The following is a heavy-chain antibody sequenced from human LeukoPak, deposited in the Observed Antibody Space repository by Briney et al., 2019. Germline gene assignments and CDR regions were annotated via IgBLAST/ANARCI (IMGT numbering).Heavy chain of an antibody. D-gene: IGHD3-10*01. V-gene: IGHV3-21*04. Sequence: GGSLRLSCAASGFNLNSYMLNWVRQAPGKGLEWVSSISSTGSYIYYADSVKGRFTMSRDNAKKSLYLQMSSLRAEDTALYYCAKDRYYGSGSYIDYWGQGTLVTVSS. J-gene: IGHJ4*02. CDR2: ISSTGSYI. CDR3: AKDRYYGSGSYIDY. CDR1: GFNLNSYM.